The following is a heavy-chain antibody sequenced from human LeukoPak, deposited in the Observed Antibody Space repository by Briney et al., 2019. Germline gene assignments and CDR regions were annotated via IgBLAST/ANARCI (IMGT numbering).Heavy chain of an antibody. J-gene: IGHJ4*02. CDR3: ARYTSLDY. Sequence: PGRSLRLSCAASGFTFGSYAMHWVRQAPGKGLEWVAVISYDGSNKYYADSVKGRFTISRDNSKNTLYLQMNSLRAEDTAVYYCARYTSLDYWGQGTLVTVSS. CDR1: GFTFGSYA. CDR2: ISYDGSNK. V-gene: IGHV3-30-3*01.